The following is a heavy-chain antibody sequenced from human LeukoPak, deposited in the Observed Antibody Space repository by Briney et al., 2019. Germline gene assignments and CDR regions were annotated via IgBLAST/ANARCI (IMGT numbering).Heavy chain of an antibody. J-gene: IGHJ5*02. CDR3: AVSCTSCQKTPNYCDP. Sequence: ASVKVSRKASGYTFTSYDIHWVRQTTGPGLEWVGWMNPNSGNAAYAQNFQGRVTMTRSTSISTAYMELSSLRSEDTAVYYCAVSCTSCQKTPNYCDPWGQGTLVTVSS. V-gene: IGHV1-8*01. CDR1: GYTFTSYD. CDR2: MNPNSGNA. D-gene: IGHD2-2*01.